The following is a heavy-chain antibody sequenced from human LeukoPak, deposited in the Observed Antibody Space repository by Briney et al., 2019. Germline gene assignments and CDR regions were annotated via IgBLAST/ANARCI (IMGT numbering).Heavy chain of an antibody. V-gene: IGHV3-30*02. J-gene: IGHJ4*02. CDR1: GFTFSSYS. D-gene: IGHD3-10*01. CDR3: AKDSYYYGSGTAGGYFDY. CDR2: IRYDGSNK. Sequence: SGGSLRLSCAASGFTFSSYSMHWVRQAPGKGLEWVAFIRYDGSNKYYADSVKGRFTISRDNSKNTLYLQMNSLRAEDTAVYYCAKDSYYYGSGTAGGYFDYWGQGTLVTVSS.